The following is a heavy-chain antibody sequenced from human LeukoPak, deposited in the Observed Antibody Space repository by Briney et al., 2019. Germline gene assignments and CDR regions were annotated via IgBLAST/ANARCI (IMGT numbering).Heavy chain of an antibody. CDR2: IYYSGST. D-gene: IGHD3-22*01. Sequence: SETLSLTCTVSGGSISSYYWSWIRQPPGKGLEWIGYIYYSGSTNYNPSLKSRVTISVDTSKNQVSLKLSSVTAADTAVYYCAGYYDSFFHYWGQGTLVTVS. CDR3: AGYYDSFFHY. CDR1: GGSISSYY. J-gene: IGHJ4*02. V-gene: IGHV4-59*01.